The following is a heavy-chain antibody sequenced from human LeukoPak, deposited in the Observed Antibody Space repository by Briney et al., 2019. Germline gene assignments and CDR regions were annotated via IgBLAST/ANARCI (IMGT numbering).Heavy chain of an antibody. CDR1: GFTFSNYA. J-gene: IGHJ4*02. D-gene: IGHD3-22*01. V-gene: IGHV3-9*01. CDR2: ISWNSGSI. Sequence: PGGSLRLSCAASGFTFSNYAMSWVRQAPGKGLEWVSGISWNSGSIGYADSVKGRFTIPRDNAKNSLYLQMNSLRAEDTALYYCAKAPSMIAPPDYWGLGTLVTVSS. CDR3: AKAPSMIAPPDY.